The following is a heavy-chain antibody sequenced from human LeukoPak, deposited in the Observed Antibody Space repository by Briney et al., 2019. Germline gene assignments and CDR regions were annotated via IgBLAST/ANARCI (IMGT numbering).Heavy chain of an antibody. CDR3: AKGRITIFGVVPDGMDV. D-gene: IGHD3-3*01. J-gene: IGHJ6*02. CDR1: GDSVSSNSAA. Sequence: SQTLSLTCALSGDSVSSNSAAWNWIRQSPSRGLEWLGRTYYRSKWYNDYAVSVKSRITINPDTSKNQFSLQLNSVTPEDTAVYYCAKGRITIFGVVPDGMDVWGQGTTVTVSS. V-gene: IGHV6-1*01. CDR2: TYYRSKWYN.